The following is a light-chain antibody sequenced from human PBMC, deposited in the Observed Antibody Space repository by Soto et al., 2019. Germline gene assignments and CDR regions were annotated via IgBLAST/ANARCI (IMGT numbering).Light chain of an antibody. Sequence: IRMTQSPSSLSASAVDIVTITCRASQAISHYLAWFHQRPGKVPKRLIYGASTLQSGVKSRFSGSGSGKEFTITISSMQNEDFGTYYCIKHNTYQLSFGGGNKVDIK. J-gene: IGKJ4*01. V-gene: IGKV1-17*03. CDR1: QAISHY. CDR2: GAS. CDR3: IKHNTYQLS.